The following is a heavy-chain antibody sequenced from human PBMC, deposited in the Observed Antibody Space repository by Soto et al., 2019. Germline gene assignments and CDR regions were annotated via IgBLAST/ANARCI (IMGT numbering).Heavy chain of an antibody. CDR2: IWYDGSYK. CDR3: ARKGSGWTFDY. V-gene: IGHV3-33*01. J-gene: IGHJ4*02. D-gene: IGHD6-19*01. CDR1: GFTLSNYA. Sequence: QVQLVESGGGVVQPGRSLRLSCAASGFTLSNYAMHWVRQAPGKGLEWVAVIWYDGSYKYYADSVKGRFTISRDSSKSTLYLQVNSLRADDTAMYYCARKGSGWTFDYWGQGTLVTVSS.